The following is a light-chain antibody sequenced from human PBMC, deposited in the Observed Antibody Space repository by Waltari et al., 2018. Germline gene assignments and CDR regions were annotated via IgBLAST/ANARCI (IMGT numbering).Light chain of an antibody. Sequence: EIVLTHSPATLSLSPGVRATLSCRASQSVSSYLAWYQQKPGQAPRLLIYDASNRATGIPARFSGSGSGTDFTLTISSLEPEDFAVYYCQQRSNWPLTFGPGTKVDIK. CDR2: DAS. J-gene: IGKJ3*01. CDR1: QSVSSY. CDR3: QQRSNWPLT. V-gene: IGKV3-11*01.